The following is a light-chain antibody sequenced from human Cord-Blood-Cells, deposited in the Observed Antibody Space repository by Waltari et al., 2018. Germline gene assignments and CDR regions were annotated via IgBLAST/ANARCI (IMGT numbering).Light chain of an antibody. V-gene: IGKV4-1*01. CDR2: WAS. Sequence: DIVMTQSPDSLAVSLGERATINGKSSQSVLYSSNNKNYLAWYQQKPGQPPKLLIYWASTRESGVPDRFSGSGSGTDFTLTISSLQAEDVAVYYCQQYYSTPLTFGGGTK. CDR1: QSVLYSSNNKNY. J-gene: IGKJ4*01. CDR3: QQYYSTPLT.